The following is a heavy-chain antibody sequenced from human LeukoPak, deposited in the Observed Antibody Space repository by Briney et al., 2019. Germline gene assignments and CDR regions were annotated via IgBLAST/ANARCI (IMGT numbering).Heavy chain of an antibody. V-gene: IGHV3-30*18. D-gene: IGHD3-16*01. CDR2: ISHDGSKR. J-gene: IGHJ4*02. CDR3: GKDWDLAVGNTENYAEF. CDR1: GFTFNSYG. Sequence: PGRSLRLSCAVFGFTFNSYGMHWVRQAPGKGLEWLAVISHDGSKRDYADSVKGRFTISRDNSKKTLFLQMNSLGPEDTAVYFCGKDWDLAVGNTENYAEFWGQGALVTVSS.